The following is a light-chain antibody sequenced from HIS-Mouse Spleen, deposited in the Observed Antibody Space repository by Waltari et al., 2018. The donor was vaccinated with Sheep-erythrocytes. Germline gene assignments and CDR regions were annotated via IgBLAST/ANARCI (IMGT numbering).Light chain of an antibody. CDR2: EGS. CDR3: CSYAGSSTPWV. CDR1: SSYVGSYSL. J-gene: IGLJ3*02. Sequence: QSALTQPASVSGSPGPSITISCPGTSSYVGSYSLVSWYQQHPGKAPKRMIYEGSKRPSGVSNRFSGSKSGNTASLTISGLQAEDEADYYCCSYAGSSTPWVFGGGTKLTVL. V-gene: IGLV2-23*01.